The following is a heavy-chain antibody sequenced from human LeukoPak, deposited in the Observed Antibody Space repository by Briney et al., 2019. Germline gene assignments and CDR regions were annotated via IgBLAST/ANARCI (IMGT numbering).Heavy chain of an antibody. CDR3: AKLTISSRTTGRKDAFDI. CDR2: ISGSGGST. D-gene: IGHD4/OR15-4a*01. J-gene: IGHJ3*02. Sequence: GGSLRLSCAASGFTFSSYGMSWVRQAPGKGLEWVSAISGSGGSTYYADSVKGRFTISRDNSKNTLYLQMNSLRAEDTAVYYCAKLTISSRTTGRKDAFDIWGQGTMVTVSS. V-gene: IGHV3-23*01. CDR1: GFTFSSYG.